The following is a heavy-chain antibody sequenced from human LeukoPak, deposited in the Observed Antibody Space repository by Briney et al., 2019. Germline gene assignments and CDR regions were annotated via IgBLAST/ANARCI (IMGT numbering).Heavy chain of an antibody. CDR3: ARDNGGYEDY. D-gene: IGHD3-22*01. J-gene: IGHJ4*02. Sequence: GGSLRLSCAASGFNFDDYAMHWVRQVPGKGLEWVSGISWNSGTTGYADSVKGRFTISRDNSKNTLYLQMNSLRAEDTAVYYCARDNGGYEDYWGQGTLVTVSS. V-gene: IGHV3-9*01. CDR1: GFNFDDYA. CDR2: ISWNSGTT.